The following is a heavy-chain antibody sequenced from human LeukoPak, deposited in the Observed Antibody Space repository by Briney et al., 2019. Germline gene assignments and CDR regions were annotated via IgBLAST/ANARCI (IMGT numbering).Heavy chain of an antibody. CDR1: GGSISSGGYY. D-gene: IGHD2-15*01. Sequence: SQTLSLTCTVSGGSISSGGYYWSWIRQPPGKGLEWIGYIYHSGSTYYNPSLKSRVTISVDRSKNQFSLKLSSVTAADTAVYYCARRSPVVVAADNWFDPWGQGTLVTVSS. CDR3: ARRSPVVVAADNWFDP. V-gene: IGHV4-30-2*01. J-gene: IGHJ5*02. CDR2: IYHSGST.